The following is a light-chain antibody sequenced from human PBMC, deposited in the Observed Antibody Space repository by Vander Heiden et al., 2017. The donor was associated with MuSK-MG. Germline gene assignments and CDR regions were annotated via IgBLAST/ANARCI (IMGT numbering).Light chain of an antibody. CDR2: DVS. J-gene: IGLJ1*01. CDR3: SSYTRSSTYV. Sequence: QSALIPPASVSGYPGQSITIPCTGTDSDVGGYTYVAWYQQHPGKAPKLLMYDVSDRPSGISNRFSGSKSGNTASLTISGLQAEDEADYYCSSYTRSSTYVFGTGTKVTVL. V-gene: IGLV2-14*03. CDR1: DSDVGGYTY.